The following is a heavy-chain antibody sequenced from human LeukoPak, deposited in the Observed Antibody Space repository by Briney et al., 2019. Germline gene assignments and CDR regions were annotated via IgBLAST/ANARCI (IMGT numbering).Heavy chain of an antibody. D-gene: IGHD6-19*01. J-gene: IGHJ4*02. CDR2: IRPGADKT. V-gene: IGHV3-21*01. CDR3: ARDGGPLIAVAPSDFDY. Sequence: GGSLRLSCAASGFPFSSYAMTWVRLSPGKGLEWVSSIRPGADKTYYADSVKGRFTISRDNAKNSLYLQMNSLRAEDTAVYYCARDGGPLIAVAPSDFDYWGQGTLVTVSS. CDR1: GFPFSSYA.